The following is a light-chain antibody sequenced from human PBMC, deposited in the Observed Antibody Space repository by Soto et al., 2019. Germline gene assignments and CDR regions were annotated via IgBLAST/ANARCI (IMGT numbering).Light chain of an antibody. Sequence: EIVLTQSPGTLSLSPGERATLSCRASQSLTNNYVAWYQQKPGRALRLLIDGASTRATGIPDRFSGSGSGTDFTLTISGREPDDVVVYYCQKYEAVVTLGLWTKVEI. CDR3: QKYEAVVT. V-gene: IGKV3-20*01. J-gene: IGKJ1*01. CDR1: QSLTNNY. CDR2: GAS.